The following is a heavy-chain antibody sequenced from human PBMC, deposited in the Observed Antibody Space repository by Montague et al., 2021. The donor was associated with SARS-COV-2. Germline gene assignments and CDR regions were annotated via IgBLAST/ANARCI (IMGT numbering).Heavy chain of an antibody. V-gene: IGHV4-61*03. D-gene: IGHD3-3*01. J-gene: IGHJ5*02. CDR2: NYYSGSA. Sequence: SETLSLTCTVSGGSFTSVSYYWSWIRQPPGKGLEWVGYNYYSGSAYHSPYLQSRVVISGDTSKNHFSLTLTSVTAADTAMYYCARHRSYYEKGFDPWGEGTLVTVAS. CDR3: ARHRSYYEKGFDP. CDR1: GGSFTSVSYY.